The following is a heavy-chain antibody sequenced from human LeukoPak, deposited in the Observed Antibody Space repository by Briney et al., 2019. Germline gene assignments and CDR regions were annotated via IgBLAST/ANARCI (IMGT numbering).Heavy chain of an antibody. CDR3: ARLYYYDSSGPPL. Sequence: SETLSLTCTISGDSISSGNYYWGWIRQPPGKGLEWIGNIYYSGRTYYNPSLKSRVTISVDTSKNDFSLKLSSVTAADTAVYYCARLYYYDSSGPPLWGQGTMVAVSS. CDR2: IYYSGRT. V-gene: IGHV4-39*02. J-gene: IGHJ4*02. D-gene: IGHD3-22*01. CDR1: GDSISSGNYY.